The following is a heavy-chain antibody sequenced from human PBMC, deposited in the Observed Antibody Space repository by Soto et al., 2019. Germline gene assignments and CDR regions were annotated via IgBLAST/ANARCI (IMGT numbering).Heavy chain of an antibody. CDR1: GYTFTSYG. CDR2: VSAYNGNT. V-gene: IGHV1-18*01. J-gene: IGHJ4*02. Sequence: ASVKVSCKASGYTFTSYGISWVRQAPGQGLEWMGWVSAYNGNTNYAQKLQGRVTMTTDTSTSTAYMELRSLRSDDTAVYYCARGYDSSGYYMGDSYYFDYWGQGTLVTAPQ. CDR3: ARGYDSSGYYMGDSYYFDY. D-gene: IGHD3-22*01.